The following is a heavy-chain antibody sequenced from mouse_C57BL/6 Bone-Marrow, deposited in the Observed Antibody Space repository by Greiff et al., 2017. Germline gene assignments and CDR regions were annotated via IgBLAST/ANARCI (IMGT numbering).Heavy chain of an antibody. V-gene: IGHV1-75*01. J-gene: IGHJ3*01. CDR1: GYTFTDYY. CDR3: SIYGNNRGGYY. CDR2: IFPGSGST. Sequence: QVQLQQSGPELVKPGASVKISCKASGYTFTDYYINWVNQRPGQGLEWIGCIFPGSGSTYYNEKFKGKATLTVDKSSSTAYMLLISLTSEDSAVYFYSIYGNNRGGYYGGQGTLVTVSA. D-gene: IGHD2-1*01.